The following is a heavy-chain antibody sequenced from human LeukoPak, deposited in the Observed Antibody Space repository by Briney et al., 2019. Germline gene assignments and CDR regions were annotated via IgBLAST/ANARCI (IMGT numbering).Heavy chain of an antibody. CDR2: IYSGGST. CDR1: GFTFDDYT. J-gene: IGHJ4*02. CDR3: ARGLDFDY. Sequence: GGSLRLSCAASGFTFDDYTMHWVRQAPGKGLEWVSVIYSGGSTYYADSVKGRFTISRDNSKNTLYLQMNSLRAEDTAVYYCARGLDFDYWGQGTLVTVSS. V-gene: IGHV3-53*01.